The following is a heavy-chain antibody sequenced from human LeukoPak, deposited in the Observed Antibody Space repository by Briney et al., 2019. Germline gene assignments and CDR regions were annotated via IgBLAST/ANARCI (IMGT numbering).Heavy chain of an antibody. CDR1: GFTFSSYW. CDR2: IKQDGSEK. J-gene: IGHJ4*02. Sequence: GGSLRLSCAASGFTFSSYWMSWVRQAPGKGLEWVANIKQDGSEKYYVDSVKGRFTISRDNAKNSLYLQTNSLRAEDTAVYYCARDLGYDFGDHFDYWGQGTLVTVSS. V-gene: IGHV3-7*01. D-gene: IGHD3-3*01. CDR3: ARDLGYDFGDHFDY.